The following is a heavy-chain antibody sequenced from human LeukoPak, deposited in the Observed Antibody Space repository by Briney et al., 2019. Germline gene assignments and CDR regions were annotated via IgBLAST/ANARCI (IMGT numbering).Heavy chain of an antibody. CDR3: ARGTYGSGSYFFDY. CDR2: IYYSGST. D-gene: IGHD3-10*01. V-gene: IGHV4-31*03. Sequence: SQTLSLTCTVSGGSISSGGYYWSWIRQHPGKGLEWIGYIYYSGSTYYNPSLKSRVTISVDTSKNQFSLKLSSVTAADTAVYYCARGTYGSGSYFFDYWGQGTLVTVSS. CDR1: GGSISSGGYY. J-gene: IGHJ4*02.